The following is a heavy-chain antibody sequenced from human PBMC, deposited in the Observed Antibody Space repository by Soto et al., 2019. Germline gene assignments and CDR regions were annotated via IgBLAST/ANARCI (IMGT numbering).Heavy chain of an antibody. D-gene: IGHD3-10*01. CDR2: IYHSGST. J-gene: IGHJ4*02. CDR3: AIRSPGPYY. V-gene: IGHV4-30-2*01. Sequence: SETLSLTCAVSGGSISSGGYSWSWIRQPPGKGLEWIGYIYHSGSTYYNPSLKSRVTISVDRSKNQFSLKLSSVTAADTAMYYCAIRSPGPYYWGQGTLVTVSS. CDR1: GGSISSGGYS.